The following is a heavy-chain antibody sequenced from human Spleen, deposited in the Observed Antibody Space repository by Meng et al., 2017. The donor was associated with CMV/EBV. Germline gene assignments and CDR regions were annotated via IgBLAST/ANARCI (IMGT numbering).Heavy chain of an antibody. CDR2: INSDGSST. V-gene: IGHV3-74*01. CDR1: GFTFSSYW. D-gene: IGHD2-15*01. CDR3: AKSIVVVVAASYFDY. J-gene: IGHJ4*02. Sequence: GESLKISCAASGFTFSSYWMHWVRQAPGKGLVWVSRINSDGSSTSYADSVKGRFTISRDNAKNTLYLQMNSLRAEDTAVYYCAKSIVVVVAASYFDYWGQGTVVTVSS.